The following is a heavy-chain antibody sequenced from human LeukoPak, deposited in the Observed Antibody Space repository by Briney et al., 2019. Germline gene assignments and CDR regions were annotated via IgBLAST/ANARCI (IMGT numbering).Heavy chain of an antibody. D-gene: IGHD6-13*01. CDR1: GGSISSSSYY. Sequence: SETLSLTCTVSGGSISSSSYYWGWIRQPPGKGLEWIGSIYYSGSTYYNPSLKSRVTISVDTSKNQFSLKLSSVTAADTAVYYCARLEAAGWFDPWGQGTLVTVSS. CDR2: IYYSGST. V-gene: IGHV4-39*01. J-gene: IGHJ5*02. CDR3: ARLEAAGWFDP.